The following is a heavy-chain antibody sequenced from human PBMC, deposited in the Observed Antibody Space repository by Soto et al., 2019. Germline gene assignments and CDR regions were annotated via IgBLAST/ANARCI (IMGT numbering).Heavy chain of an antibody. Sequence: GGSLRLSCVVSEFTFSSSWMHWVRQGPGKGLVWVSRMNTDGGIINYADSVKGRFTTSRDNAKNMLYLQMNSLRAEDTALYYCVTGWSGYWGQGTQVTVSS. CDR2: MNTDGGII. CDR3: VTGWSGY. D-gene: IGHD2-15*01. J-gene: IGHJ4*02. CDR1: EFTFSSSW. V-gene: IGHV3-74*01.